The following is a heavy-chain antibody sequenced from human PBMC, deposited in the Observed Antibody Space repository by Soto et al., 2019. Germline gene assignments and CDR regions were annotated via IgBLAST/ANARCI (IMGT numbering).Heavy chain of an antibody. CDR2: ISGRGGST. V-gene: IGHV3-23*01. J-gene: IGHJ2*01. D-gene: IGHD3-9*01. CDR3: AKGRVADWAWYFDL. CDR1: GFTFSSYA. Sequence: EVQLLESGGGLVQPGGSLRLSCAASGFTFSSYAMSWVRQAPGKGLEWVSAISGRGGSTYYADSVKGRFTISRDNSKNTLYLQMKSLRAEDTAGYYCAKGRVADWAWYFDLGGRGTLVTVSS.